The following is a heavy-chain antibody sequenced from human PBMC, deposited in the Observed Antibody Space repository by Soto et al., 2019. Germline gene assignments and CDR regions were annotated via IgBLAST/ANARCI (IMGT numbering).Heavy chain of an antibody. CDR3: ARDKITGLVDY. V-gene: IGHV4-34*01. Sequence: HQPPGKGLEWIGTINHSGSTNYNPSLKSRVTISVDTSKNQFSLKLTSVTAADTAVYYCARDKITGLVDYWGQGTLVTSPQ. D-gene: IGHD2-8*02. J-gene: IGHJ4*02. CDR2: INHSGST.